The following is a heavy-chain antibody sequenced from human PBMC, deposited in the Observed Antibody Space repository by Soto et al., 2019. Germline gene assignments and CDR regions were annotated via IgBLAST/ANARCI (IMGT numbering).Heavy chain of an antibody. J-gene: IGHJ4*02. V-gene: IGHV3-21*06. Sequence: GGSLRLSCAASGFTFTRYSMSWVRQAPGKGLEWVSSISSTTNYIYYGDSMKDRFTISRDNAKNSLYLEMNSLRAEDTAVYYCARESEDLTSNFDYCGQGTLVTVSS. CDR1: GFTFTRYS. CDR2: ISSTTNYI. CDR3: ARESEDLTSNFDY.